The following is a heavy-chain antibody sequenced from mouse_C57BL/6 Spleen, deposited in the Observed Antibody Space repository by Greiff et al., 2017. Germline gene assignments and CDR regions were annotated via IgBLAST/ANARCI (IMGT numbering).Heavy chain of an antibody. CDR3: ARGDDGSSYGFAY. Sequence: EVNLVESEGGLVQPGSSMKLSCTASGFTFSDYYMAWVRQVPEKGLEWVANINYDGSSTYYLDSLKSRFIISRDNAKNILYLQMSSLKSEDTATYYCARGDDGSSYGFAYWGQGTLVTVSA. CDR1: GFTFSDYY. V-gene: IGHV5-16*01. D-gene: IGHD1-1*01. CDR2: INYDGSST. J-gene: IGHJ3*01.